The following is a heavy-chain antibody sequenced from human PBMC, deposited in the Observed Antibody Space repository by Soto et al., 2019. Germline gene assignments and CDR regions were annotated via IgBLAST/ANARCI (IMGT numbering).Heavy chain of an antibody. D-gene: IGHD6-13*01. CDR2: ISYDGSNK. CDR1: GFTFSSYA. CDR3: ARDPRIAAAGIFDY. J-gene: IGHJ4*02. Sequence: GGSLRLSCAASGFTFSSYAMHWVCQAPGKGLEWVAVISYDGSNKYYADSVKGRFTISRDNSKNTLYLQMNSLRAEDTAVYYCARDPRIAAAGIFDYWGQGTLVTVSS. V-gene: IGHV3-30-3*01.